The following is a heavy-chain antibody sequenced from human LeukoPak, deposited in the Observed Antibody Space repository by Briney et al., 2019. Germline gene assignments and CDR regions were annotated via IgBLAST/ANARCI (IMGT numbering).Heavy chain of an antibody. CDR1: GGSFSGYY. J-gene: IGHJ3*01. CDR3: ARTPTYYYDSSGYYGVFDF. V-gene: IGHV4-34*01. D-gene: IGHD3-22*01. CDR2: LNHSGST. Sequence: PSETLSLTCAVYGGSFSGYYWSRLRQPPGKGLEWIGELNHSGSTNSNPSLKSRVTISVDMSKNQFSLKLSSVTAADTAVYYCARTPTYYYDSSGYYGVFDFWGQGTMVIVTS.